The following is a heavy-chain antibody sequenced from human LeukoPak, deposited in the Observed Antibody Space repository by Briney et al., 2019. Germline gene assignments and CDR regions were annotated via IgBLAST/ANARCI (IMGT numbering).Heavy chain of an antibody. V-gene: IGHV4-59*08. Sequence: SETLSLTCTVSGGSISSYYWSWIRQPPGKGLEWIGYIYYSGSTNYNPSLKSRVTISVDTSKNQFSLKLSSVTAADTAVYYCARHGCTSTSCYWDYYYYMDVWGKGTTVTVSS. CDR3: ARHGCTSTSCYWDYYYYMDV. CDR1: GGSISSYY. J-gene: IGHJ6*03. CDR2: IYYSGST. D-gene: IGHD2-2*01.